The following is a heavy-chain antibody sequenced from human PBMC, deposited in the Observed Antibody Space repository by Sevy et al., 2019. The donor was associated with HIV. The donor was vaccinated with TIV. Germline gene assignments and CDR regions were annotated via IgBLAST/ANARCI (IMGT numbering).Heavy chain of an antibody. V-gene: IGHV3-33*01. J-gene: IGHJ4*02. CDR1: GFSYSGYC. CDR3: ARESIAVDGIGYYFEY. CDR2: IWYDGSNK. Sequence: GGSLRLSCAASGFSYSGYCMHWVRQAPGKGLEWVAVIWYDGSNKEYADSVKGRFTMSRDNSNNTLYLQMNSLRAEDTVVYYCARESIAVDGIGYYFEYWGQGTLVTVSS. D-gene: IGHD6-19*01.